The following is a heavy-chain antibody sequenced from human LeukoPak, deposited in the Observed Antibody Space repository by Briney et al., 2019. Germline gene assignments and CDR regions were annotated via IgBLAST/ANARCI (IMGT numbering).Heavy chain of an antibody. V-gene: IGHV3-74*01. CDR2: IEGDGITT. J-gene: IGHJ4*02. CDR1: AFTFSSYW. D-gene: IGHD2/OR15-2a*01. Sequence: GGSLRLSCAASAFTFSSYWMHWVRQVPGKGLVWVSSIEGDGITTNYADSVKGRLTISRDNAKNTLYLQVNSLRVEDTAVYYCARGGPTTWYWGRGTLVTVSS. CDR3: ARGGPTTWY.